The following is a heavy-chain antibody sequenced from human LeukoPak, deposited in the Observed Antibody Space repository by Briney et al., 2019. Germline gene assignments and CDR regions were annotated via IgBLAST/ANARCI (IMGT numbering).Heavy chain of an antibody. J-gene: IGHJ4*02. V-gene: IGHV3-11*04. CDR2: ISTTGSTT. Sequence: PGGSLRLSCEASGFDFRGSFMSWIRQAPGKGLEWVSYISTTGSTTFDADSVKGRFTISRDNAKNSVYLQMNRLRVEDTGVYYCAREGVTGAFLVWGQGALVTVSS. D-gene: IGHD2-21*02. CDR1: GFDFRGSF. CDR3: AREGVTGAFLV.